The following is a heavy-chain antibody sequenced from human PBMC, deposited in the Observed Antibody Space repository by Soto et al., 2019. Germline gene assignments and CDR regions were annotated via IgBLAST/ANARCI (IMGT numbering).Heavy chain of an antibody. J-gene: IGHJ1*01. CDR2: VKQDENER. CDR3: VRGHYTT. V-gene: IGHV3-7*01. D-gene: IGHD2-2*02. Sequence: VQLVESGGTLVQPGGSLRLSCTASGFLFSSSWVGWVRQAPGKGLEWVANVKQDENERYYVDSVKGRFTISRDNTKNSLYLQMNNLRDEDTALYYCVRGHYTTGGQGTLVTVSS. CDR1: GFLFSSSW.